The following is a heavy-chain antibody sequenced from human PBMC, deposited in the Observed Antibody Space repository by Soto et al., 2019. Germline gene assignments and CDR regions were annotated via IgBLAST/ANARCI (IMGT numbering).Heavy chain of an antibody. CDR1: GDSISNSRFY. J-gene: IGHJ5*02. CDR2: IYHTGNA. V-gene: IGHV4-39*01. CDR3: ARQASGYYYGWFEP. D-gene: IGHD3-22*01. Sequence: SETLSLTCSVSGDSISNSRFYWAWIRQPPGEGLEWIGSIYHTGNAYYNPSLKSRVTISVDTSKNQFSLKLTSVTAADTAVYYCARQASGYYYGWFEPWGQGTLVTVSS.